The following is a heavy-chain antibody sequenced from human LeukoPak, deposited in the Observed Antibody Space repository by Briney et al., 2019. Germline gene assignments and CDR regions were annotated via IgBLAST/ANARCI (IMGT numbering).Heavy chain of an antibody. CDR2: ISAYNGNT. J-gene: IGHJ4*02. V-gene: IGHV1-18*01. Sequence: ASVKVSCKASGYTFTSYGISWVRQAPGQGLEWMGWISAYNGNTNYAQKLQGRVTMTTDTSTNTAYMDLRSLRSDDTAVYYCARAGGFAAYDYWGQGTLVTVSS. D-gene: IGHD2-21*01. CDR3: ARAGGFAAYDY. CDR1: GYTFTSYG.